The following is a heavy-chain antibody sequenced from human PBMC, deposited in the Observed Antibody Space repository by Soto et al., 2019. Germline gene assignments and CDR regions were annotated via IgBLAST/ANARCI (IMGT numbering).Heavy chain of an antibody. Sequence: ASVKVSCKASGYTYFNYGISWVRQAPGQGLEWMGWISAYNGNTNHAQKLQGRVTMTTDTSTSTANMELRSLSSDDTAVYYCARDDITVAGNFDYWGQGTLVTVSS. J-gene: IGHJ4*02. D-gene: IGHD6-19*01. CDR3: ARDDITVAGNFDY. CDR1: GYTYFNYG. CDR2: ISAYNGNT. V-gene: IGHV1-18*01.